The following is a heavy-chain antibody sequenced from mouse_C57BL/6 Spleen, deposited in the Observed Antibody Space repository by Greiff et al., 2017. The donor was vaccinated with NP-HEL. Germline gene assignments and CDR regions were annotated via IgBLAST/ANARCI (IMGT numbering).Heavy chain of an antibody. J-gene: IGHJ2*01. CDR1: GYAFSSSW. D-gene: IGHD2-4*01. CDR3: ARYDYDVRGSFDY. Sequence: VQLQQSGPELVKPGASVKISCKASGYAFSSSWMNWVKQRPGKGLEWIGRIYPGDGDTNYNGKFKGKATLTADKSSSTAYMQLSSLTSEDSAVYFCARYDYDVRGSFDYWGQGTTLTVSS. V-gene: IGHV1-82*01. CDR2: IYPGDGDT.